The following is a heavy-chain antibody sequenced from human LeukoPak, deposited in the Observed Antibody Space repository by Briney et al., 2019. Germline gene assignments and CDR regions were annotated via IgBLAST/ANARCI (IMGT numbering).Heavy chain of an antibody. CDR3: AKDRYSSGWYNWFDP. V-gene: IGHV3-23*01. CDR1: GFTFSSYA. Sequence: GASLRLSCAASGFTFSSYAMSWVRQAPGKGLEWVSAISGSGGSTYYADSVKGRFTISRDNSKNTLYLQMNSLRAEDTAVYYCAKDRYSSGWYNWFDPWGQGTLVTVSS. D-gene: IGHD6-13*01. CDR2: ISGSGGST. J-gene: IGHJ5*02.